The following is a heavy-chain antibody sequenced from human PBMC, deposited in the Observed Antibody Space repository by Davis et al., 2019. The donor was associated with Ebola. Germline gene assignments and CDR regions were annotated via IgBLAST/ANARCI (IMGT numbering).Heavy chain of an antibody. V-gene: IGHV3-13*01. D-gene: IGHD4-17*01. CDR2: IGTAGDT. CDR1: GFTFRTYD. J-gene: IGHJ4*02. CDR3: ARAQFGDVVLDY. Sequence: GESLKISCAASGFTFRTYDMHWVRQTTGKGLEWVSVIGTAGDTYYRGSVKGRFTISRENARNSLYLKMNSLTAGDTAVYYCARAQFGDVVLDYWGQGTLVTVSS.